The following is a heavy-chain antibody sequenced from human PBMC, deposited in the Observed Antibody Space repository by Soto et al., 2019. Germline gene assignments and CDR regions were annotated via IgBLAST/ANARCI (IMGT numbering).Heavy chain of an antibody. D-gene: IGHD4-17*01. CDR2: INPSGGST. Sequence: ASVKVSCKASGYTFTSYYMHWVRQAPGQGLEWMGIINPSGGSTSYAQKFQGRVTMTRDTSTSTAYMELSSLRSEDTAVYYCAREFYFDYGDYRPLGYWGQGTLVTVSS. CDR1: GYTFTSYY. CDR3: AREFYFDYGDYRPLGY. V-gene: IGHV1-46*01. J-gene: IGHJ4*02.